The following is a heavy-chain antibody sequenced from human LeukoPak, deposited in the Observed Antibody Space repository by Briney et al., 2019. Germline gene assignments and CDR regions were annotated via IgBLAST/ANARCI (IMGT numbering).Heavy chain of an antibody. D-gene: IGHD6-13*01. V-gene: IGHV3-30*03. CDR1: GFTFSSYG. Sequence: GGSLRLSCAASGFTFSSYGMHWVRQAPGKGLEWVAVISYDGSNKYYAGSVKGRFTISRDNAKNSLYLQMNSLRAEDTAVYYCARVEGSSWYGAFDIWGQGTMVTVSS. CDR2: ISYDGSNK. J-gene: IGHJ3*02. CDR3: ARVEGSSWYGAFDI.